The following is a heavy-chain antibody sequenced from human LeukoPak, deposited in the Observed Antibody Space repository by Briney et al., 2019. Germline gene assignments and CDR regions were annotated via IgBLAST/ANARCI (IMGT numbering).Heavy chain of an antibody. CDR1: GFTFSSYA. Sequence: GGSLRLSCAASGFTFSSYAMSWVRQAPGKGLEWVSAISGSAGTSYYADSVKGRFTISRDNSKSTLYLQMSSLRAEDTAVYYCAKVQEVLTILPPFVYWGQGTLVTVSS. CDR2: ISGSAGTS. CDR3: AKVQEVLTILPPFVY. D-gene: IGHD5-24*01. J-gene: IGHJ4*02. V-gene: IGHV3-23*01.